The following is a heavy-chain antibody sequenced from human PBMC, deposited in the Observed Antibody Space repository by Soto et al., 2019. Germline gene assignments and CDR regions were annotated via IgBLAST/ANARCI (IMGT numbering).Heavy chain of an antibody. CDR3: AKDYNSGWSKITYDY. J-gene: IGHJ4*02. CDR2: ISGSGGST. CDR1: GFTFSSYA. Sequence: GGSLRLSCAASGFTFSSYAMSWVRQAPGKGLEWVSAISGSGGSTYYADSVKGRFTISRDNSKNTLYLQMNSLRAEDTAVYYCAKDYNSGWSKITYDYWGKGTLVTVAS. D-gene: IGHD6-19*01. V-gene: IGHV3-23*01.